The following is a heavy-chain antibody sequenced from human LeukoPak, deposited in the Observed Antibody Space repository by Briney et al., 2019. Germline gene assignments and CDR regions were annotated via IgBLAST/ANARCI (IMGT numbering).Heavy chain of an antibody. CDR1: GFTFSSYG. D-gene: IGHD3-10*01. CDR2: ISGSGGST. J-gene: IGHJ6*03. CDR3: AKDGTMVRGFTYYYMDV. Sequence: SGGTLRLSCAASGFTFSSYGMSWVRQAPGKGLEWVSAISGSGGSTYYADSVKGRFTISRDNSKNTLYLQMNSLRAEDTAAYYCAKDGTMVRGFTYYYMDVWGKGTTVTISS. V-gene: IGHV3-23*01.